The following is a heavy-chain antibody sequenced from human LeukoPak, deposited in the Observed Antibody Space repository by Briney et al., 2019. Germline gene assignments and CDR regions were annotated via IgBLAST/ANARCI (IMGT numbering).Heavy chain of an antibody. V-gene: IGHV3-23*01. CDR3: AKDPLGFGEFPFNWFDP. D-gene: IGHD3-10*01. CDR2: ISGSGGST. Sequence: PGGSLRLSCAASGFTFSSYSMNWVRQAPGKGLEWVSAISGSGGSTYYADSVKGRFTISRDNSKNTLYLQMNSLRAEDTAVYYCAKDPLGFGEFPFNWFDPWGQGTLVTVSS. CDR1: GFTFSSYS. J-gene: IGHJ5*02.